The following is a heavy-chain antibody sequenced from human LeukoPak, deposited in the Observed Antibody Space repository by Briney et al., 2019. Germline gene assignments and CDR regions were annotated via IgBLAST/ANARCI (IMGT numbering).Heavy chain of an antibody. J-gene: IGHJ4*02. CDR3: ARGGFFGSGSPDY. V-gene: IGHV1-18*01. CDR1: GFTFTSYG. CDR2: ISAYNGNT. D-gene: IGHD3-10*01. Sequence: PRASVKVPCKASGFTFTSYGFSWVRQAPGQGLEWMGWISAYNGNTNYAQKLQGRVTMTTDTTTTTVYMELRSLRSDDTAVYYCARGGFFGSGSPDYWGQGTLVTVSS.